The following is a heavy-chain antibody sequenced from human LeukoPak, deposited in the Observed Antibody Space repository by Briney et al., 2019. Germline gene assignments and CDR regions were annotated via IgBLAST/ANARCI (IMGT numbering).Heavy chain of an antibody. J-gene: IGHJ4*02. CDR3: AKIDYGDYPGIDY. V-gene: IGHV3-30*18. CDR2: ISYDGSNK. D-gene: IGHD4-17*01. Sequence: GGSLRLSCAASGFTFSSYGMHWVRQAPGKGLEWVAVISYDGSNKYYADSVKGRFTISRDNSKNTLYLQMNSLRAEDTAVYYCAKIDYGDYPGIDYWGQGTLVTVSS. CDR1: GFTFSSYG.